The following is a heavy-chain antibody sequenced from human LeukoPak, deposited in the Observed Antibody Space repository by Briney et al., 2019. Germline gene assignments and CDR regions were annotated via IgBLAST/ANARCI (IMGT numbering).Heavy chain of an antibody. CDR3: ANQHMDYFDY. D-gene: IGHD2-21*01. CDR1: GFTFSDYY. CDR2: ISSSGSTI. Sequence: GGSLRLSCAASGFTFSDYYMSWIRQAPGKGLEWVSYISSSGSTIYYADSVKGRFTISRDNAKNSVYLHMNSLRAEDAAVYYCANQHMDYFDYWGQGTLVTVSS. J-gene: IGHJ4*02. V-gene: IGHV3-11*01.